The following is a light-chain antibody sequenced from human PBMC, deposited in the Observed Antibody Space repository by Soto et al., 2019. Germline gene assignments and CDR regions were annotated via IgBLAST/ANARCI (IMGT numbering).Light chain of an antibody. V-gene: IGKV1-5*01. Sequence: DIQMTQSPCPRSASIGDRVTITCRASQSIDNWLAWYQQKPGKAPQLLIYDASRVKTGVPSRFTASGSGTEFTLTINTLQADDSATYFCQHYNGYPYTFGPGTKVDIK. J-gene: IGKJ2*01. CDR2: DAS. CDR3: QHYNGYPYT. CDR1: QSIDNW.